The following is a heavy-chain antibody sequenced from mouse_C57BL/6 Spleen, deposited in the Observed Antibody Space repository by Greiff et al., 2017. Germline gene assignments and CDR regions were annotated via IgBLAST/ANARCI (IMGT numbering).Heavy chain of an antibody. CDR2: ISNLAYSI. Sequence: EVMLVESGGGLVQPGGSLKLSCAASGFTFSDYGMAWVRQAPRKGPEWVAFISNLAYSIYYADTVTGRFTISRENAKNTLYLEMSSLRSEDTAMYYCARGAYYSNGPFAYWGQGTLVTVSA. CDR1: GFTFSDYG. CDR3: ARGAYYSNGPFAY. D-gene: IGHD2-5*01. V-gene: IGHV5-15*01. J-gene: IGHJ3*01.